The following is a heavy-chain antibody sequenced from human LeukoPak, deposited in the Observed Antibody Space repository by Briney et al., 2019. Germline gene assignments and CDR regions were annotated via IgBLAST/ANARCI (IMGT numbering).Heavy chain of an antibody. V-gene: IGHV4-28*05. Sequence: TSETLSLTCAVSGYSISSSNWWGWIRQPPGKGLEWIGYIYYSGSIYYNPSLKSRVTMSVDTTKNQFSLKLSSVTAVDTAVYYCARINGSDTGGLAFDIWGQGTMVTVSS. CDR2: IYYSGSI. CDR1: GYSISSSNW. CDR3: ARINGSDTGGLAFDI. D-gene: IGHD3-16*01. J-gene: IGHJ3*02.